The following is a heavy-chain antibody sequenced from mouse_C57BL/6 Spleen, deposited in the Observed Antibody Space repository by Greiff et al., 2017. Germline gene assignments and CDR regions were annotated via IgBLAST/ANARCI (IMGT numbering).Heavy chain of an antibody. D-gene: IGHD4-1*02. CDR1: GYTFTSYW. V-gene: IGHV1-5*01. J-gene: IGHJ4*01. CDR3: TRPNWDEDYAMDY. Sequence: VHVKQSGTVLARPGASVKMSCKTSGYTFTSYWMHWVKQRPGQGLEWIGAIYPGNSDTSYNQKFKGKAKLTAVTSASTAYMELSSLTNEDSAVYYCTRPNWDEDYAMDYWGQGTSGTVSS. CDR2: IYPGNSDT.